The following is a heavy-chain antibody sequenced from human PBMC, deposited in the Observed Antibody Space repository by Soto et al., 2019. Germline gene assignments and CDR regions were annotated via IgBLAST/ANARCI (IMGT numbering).Heavy chain of an antibody. J-gene: IGHJ6*04. V-gene: IGHV3-7*01. CDR3: ARDHQGYCTNGVCYVRQTAGDV. CDR1: RFTFSSYW. Sequence: PGGSLSLSSAACRFTFSSYWMSWVRQAPGKGVEWVANIKQDRSEKYYVDSVKGRFTISKDNAKNSLYLQMNSLRAEDTAVYYCARDHQGYCTNGVCYVRQTAGDVWGKGTTVTVSS. CDR2: IKQDRSEK. D-gene: IGHD2-8*01.